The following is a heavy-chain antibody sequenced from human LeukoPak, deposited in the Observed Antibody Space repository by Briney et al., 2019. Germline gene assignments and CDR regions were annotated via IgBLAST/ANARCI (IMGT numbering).Heavy chain of an antibody. V-gene: IGHV4-59*08. CDR1: GGSISSYY. J-gene: IGHJ4*02. D-gene: IGHD7-27*01. Sequence: SETLSLTCTVSGGSISSYYWSWIRQPPGEGLKWIGYIYYSGSTNYNPSLKSRVTISVDTSKTQFSLKLSSVTAADTAVYYCARHLRTFWGIDYWGQGTLVTVSS. CDR2: IYYSGST. CDR3: ARHLRTFWGIDY.